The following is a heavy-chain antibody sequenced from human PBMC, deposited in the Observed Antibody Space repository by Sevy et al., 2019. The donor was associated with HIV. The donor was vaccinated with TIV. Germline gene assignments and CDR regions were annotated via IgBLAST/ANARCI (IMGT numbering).Heavy chain of an antibody. D-gene: IGHD5-18*01. CDR3: ARGRVEGYTSSYNYYYAMDV. CDR1: GFNFDDYV. J-gene: IGHJ6*02. V-gene: IGHV3-20*04. Sequence: GGSLRLSCAGSGFNFDDYVMSWVRQAPGKGLEWVSGINWNGGSTGFADSVKGRFTISRDNAKNSLYLQMNSLRAEDTALYYCARGRVEGYTSSYNYYYAMDVWGQGTTVTVSS. CDR2: INWNGGST.